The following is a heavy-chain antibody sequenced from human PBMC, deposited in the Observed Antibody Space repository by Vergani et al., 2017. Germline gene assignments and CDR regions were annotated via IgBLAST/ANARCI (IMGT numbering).Heavy chain of an antibody. CDR3: ARGGQGYSSGFLYFDY. Sequence: QVQLVQSGAELKKPGASVSVSCKGSSHTFQTYGISWVRQAPGKGLEWMAWIRPYTGHTIYAQKFQGRVTITADESTSTAYMELSSLRSEDTAVYYCARGGQGYSSGFLYFDYWGQGTLVTVSS. CDR1: SHTFQTYG. D-gene: IGHD6-19*01. J-gene: IGHJ4*02. CDR2: IRPYTGHT. V-gene: IGHV1-18*01.